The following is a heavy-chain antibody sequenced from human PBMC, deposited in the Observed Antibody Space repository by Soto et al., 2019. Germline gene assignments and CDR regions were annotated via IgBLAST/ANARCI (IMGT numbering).Heavy chain of an antibody. CDR3: AKGGEGYYDSSGFSLYYYYYGMDV. CDR1: GFTFSSYA. J-gene: IGHJ6*02. CDR2: ISGSGGST. D-gene: IGHD3-22*01. V-gene: IGHV3-23*01. Sequence: EVQLLESGGGLVQPGGSLRLSCAASGFTFSSYAMSWVRQAPGKGLEWVSAISGSGGSTYYAHSVKGRFTFSRDNSKNTLYLQMNRLRAEDTAVYYCAKGGEGYYDSSGFSLYYYYYGMDVWGQGTTVTVSS.